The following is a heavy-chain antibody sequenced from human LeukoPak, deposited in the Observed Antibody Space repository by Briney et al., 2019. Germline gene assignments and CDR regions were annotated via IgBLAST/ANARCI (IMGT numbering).Heavy chain of an antibody. Sequence: PGGSLRLSCAASGFTFSSYAMHWVRQAPGEGLEWVAVISYDGSNKYYADSVKGRFTISRDNSKNTLYLQMNSLRAEDTAVYYCARGFSEGGIAVADYYFDYWGQGTLVTVSS. CDR1: GFTFSSYA. D-gene: IGHD6-19*01. J-gene: IGHJ4*02. CDR2: ISYDGSNK. CDR3: ARGFSEGGIAVADYYFDY. V-gene: IGHV3-30*04.